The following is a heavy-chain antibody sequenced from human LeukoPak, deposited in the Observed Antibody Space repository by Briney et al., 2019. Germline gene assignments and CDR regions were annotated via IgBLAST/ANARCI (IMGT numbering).Heavy chain of an antibody. J-gene: IGHJ5*02. CDR1: GGSISSGGYS. CDR3: ARGRTSYDFWSGYPNWFDP. Sequence: SETLSLTCAVSGGSISSGGYSWSWIRQPPGKGLEWIGYSYHSGSTYYNPSLKSRVTISVDRSKNQFSLKLSSVTAADTAVYYCARGRTSYDFWSGYPNWFDPWGQGTLVTVSS. D-gene: IGHD3-3*01. CDR2: SYHSGST. V-gene: IGHV4-30-2*01.